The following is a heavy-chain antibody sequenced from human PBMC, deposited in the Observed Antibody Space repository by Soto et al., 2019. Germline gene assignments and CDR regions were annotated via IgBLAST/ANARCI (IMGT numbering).Heavy chain of an antibody. D-gene: IGHD3-3*01. J-gene: IGHJ5*02. Sequence: GGSLRLSCAASGFTFSDYYMSWIRQAPGKGLEWVSYISSSGSTIYYADSVKGRFTISRDNAKNPLYLQMNSLRAEDTAVYYCARVDYDFWSGYSSMNWFDPWGQGTLVTVS. CDR1: GFTFSDYY. CDR3: ARVDYDFWSGYSSMNWFDP. CDR2: ISSSGSTI. V-gene: IGHV3-11*01.